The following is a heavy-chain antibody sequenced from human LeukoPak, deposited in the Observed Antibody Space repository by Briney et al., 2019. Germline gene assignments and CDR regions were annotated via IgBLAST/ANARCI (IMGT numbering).Heavy chain of an antibody. Sequence: SETLSLTCAVYGGSFSGYYWSWIRQPPGKGLEWIGEINHSGGTNYNPSLKSRVTISVDTSKNQFSLKLSSVTAADTAVYYCAKGRFLEWLLFGITVGMDVWGQGTTVTVSS. CDR3: AKGRFLEWLLFGITVGMDV. V-gene: IGHV4-34*01. J-gene: IGHJ6*02. D-gene: IGHD3-3*01. CDR1: GGSFSGYY. CDR2: INHSGGT.